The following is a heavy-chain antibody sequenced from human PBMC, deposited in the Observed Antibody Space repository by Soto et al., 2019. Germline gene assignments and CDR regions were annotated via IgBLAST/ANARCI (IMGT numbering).Heavy chain of an antibody. V-gene: IGHV1-69*01. CDR3: ARLLVVAATSYFDD. J-gene: IGHJ4*02. D-gene: IGHD2-15*01. Sequence: QVQLVQSGAEVKKPGSSVKVSCKASGGTFSSYAISWVRQAPGQGLEWMGGIIPIFGTANYAQKFQGRVTITADESTSTAYMELSSLRSEDTAVYYCARLLVVAATSYFDDWGQGTLVTVSS. CDR1: GGTFSSYA. CDR2: IIPIFGTA.